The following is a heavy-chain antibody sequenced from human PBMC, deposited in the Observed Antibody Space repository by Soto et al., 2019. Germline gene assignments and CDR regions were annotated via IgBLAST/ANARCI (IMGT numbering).Heavy chain of an antibody. CDR2: ISAYNGNT. J-gene: IGHJ6*02. CDR3: ARDTPGEQHGTYYYYYGMDV. V-gene: IGHV1-18*01. Sequence: QVQLVQSGAEVKKPGASVKVSCKASGYTFTSYGISWVRQAPGQGLEWMGWISAYNGNTNYAPKLQGRVTMTTDTSTSTAYMELRSLRSDDTAVYYCARDTPGEQHGTYYYYYGMDVWGQGTTVTVSS. CDR1: GYTFTSYG. D-gene: IGHD3-16*01.